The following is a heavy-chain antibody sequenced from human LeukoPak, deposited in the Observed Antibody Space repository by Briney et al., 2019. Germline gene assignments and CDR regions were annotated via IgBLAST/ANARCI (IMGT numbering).Heavy chain of an antibody. CDR2: INPNSGGT. V-gene: IGHV1-2*06. CDR3: ASLGRYSTGAGYFFFDY. CDR1: GYTFTAYY. J-gene: IGHJ4*02. D-gene: IGHD6-25*01. Sequence: ASVKVSCKASGYTFTAYYMHWVPQAPGQGLEWMGRINPNSGGTNYAQKFQGRVTITRDTSISTAYMELSRLRSDDTAVYYCASLGRYSTGAGYFFFDYWGQGTLVTVSS.